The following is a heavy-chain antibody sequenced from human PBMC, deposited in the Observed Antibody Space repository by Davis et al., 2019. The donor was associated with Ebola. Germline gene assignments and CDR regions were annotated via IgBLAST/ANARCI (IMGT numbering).Heavy chain of an antibody. D-gene: IGHD2-2*01. J-gene: IGHJ6*04. V-gene: IGHV1-69*13. CDR1: GGTFSSYA. CDR2: IIPIFGTP. CDR3: ARGSFRCSGTDCYVGDYYYYGMDV. Sequence: SVKVSCKASGGTFSSYAFSWVRQAPGEGLEWMGGIIPIFGTPNYAHRSQGRVTITAYESTSTAYMELKNLRSEDTAVYYCARGSFRCSGTDCYVGDYYYYGMDVWGKGTTVTVSS.